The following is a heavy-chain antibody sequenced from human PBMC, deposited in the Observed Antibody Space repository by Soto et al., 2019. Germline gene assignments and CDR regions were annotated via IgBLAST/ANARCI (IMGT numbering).Heavy chain of an antibody. CDR3: ARELYSCGGDCPYYMDY. CDR1: GGSFTSNNW. Sequence: PSETLSLTCAVSGGSFTSNNWWTWVRQPPGQGLEWIGEIYRTGSTNYNPSLKSRVTISLDKSENQFSLKVTSLTAADTAVYWRARELYSCGGDCPYYMDYWGQGTLVTVSS. J-gene: IGHJ4*02. D-gene: IGHD2-21*02. V-gene: IGHV4-4*01. CDR2: IYRTGST.